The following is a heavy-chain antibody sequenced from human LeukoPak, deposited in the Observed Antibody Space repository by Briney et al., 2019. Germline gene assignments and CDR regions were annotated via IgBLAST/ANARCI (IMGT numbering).Heavy chain of an antibody. D-gene: IGHD2-15*01. CDR1: GGSFSGYY. Sequence: SETLSLTCAVYGGSFSGYYWSWIRQPPGKGLEWIGEINHSGSTNYNPSLKSRVTISVDTSKNQFSLKLSSVTAADTAVYYCARGPWKSGGSYYSYWGQGTLLTVSS. CDR2: INHSGST. J-gene: IGHJ4*02. CDR3: ARGPWKSGGSYYSY. V-gene: IGHV4-34*01.